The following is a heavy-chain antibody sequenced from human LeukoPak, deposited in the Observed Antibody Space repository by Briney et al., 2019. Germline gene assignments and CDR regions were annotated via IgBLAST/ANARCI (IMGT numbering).Heavy chain of an antibody. V-gene: IGHV4-30-2*01. Sequence: SQTLSLTCAVSGGSISSGGYSWSWIRQPPGKGLEWIGYIYHSGSTYYNPSLKSRVTISVDTSKNQFSLKLSSVTAADTAMYYCARDKGYYDSSGYLKAFDIWGQGTMVTVSS. D-gene: IGHD3-22*01. CDR2: IYHSGST. J-gene: IGHJ3*02. CDR1: GGSISSGGYS. CDR3: ARDKGYYDSSGYLKAFDI.